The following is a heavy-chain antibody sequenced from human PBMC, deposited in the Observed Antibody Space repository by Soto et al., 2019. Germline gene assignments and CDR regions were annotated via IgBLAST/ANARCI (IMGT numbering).Heavy chain of an antibody. V-gene: IGHV3-23*01. Sequence: EVQLLESGGGLVQPGGSLRLSCAASGFTFSSYAMSWVRQAPGKGLEWVSAISGSGGSTYYADSVKGRFTISRDNSKNMRYLPRNSLKAEDTAVYYCAKWSGGVDTAMDYWGQGTMVTVAS. J-gene: IGHJ4*02. CDR3: AKWSGGVDTAMDY. CDR1: GFTFSSYA. D-gene: IGHD5-18*01. CDR2: ISGSGGST.